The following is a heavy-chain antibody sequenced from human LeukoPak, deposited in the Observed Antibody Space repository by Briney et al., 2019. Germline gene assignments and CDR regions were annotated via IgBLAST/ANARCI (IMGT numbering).Heavy chain of an antibody. V-gene: IGHV4-59*01. D-gene: IGHD2-2*01. CDR2: IYYSGST. J-gene: IGHJ5*02. CDR3: ARVGGYCSSTSCYGGIDP. CDR1: GGSISSYY. Sequence: SETLSLTCTVSGGSISSYYWSWIRQPPGKGLEWIGYIYYSGSTNYNPSLKSRATISVDTSKNQFSLKLSSVTAADTAVYYCARVGGYCSSTSCYGGIDPWGQGTLVTVSS.